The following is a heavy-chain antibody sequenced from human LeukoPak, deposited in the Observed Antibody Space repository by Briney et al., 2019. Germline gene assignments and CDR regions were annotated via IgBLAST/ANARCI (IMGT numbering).Heavy chain of an antibody. V-gene: IGHV1-69*13. J-gene: IGHJ6*03. CDR3: ARGTEELMTTVTRLGTHYYYMDV. CDR1: GGTFSSYA. CDR2: MIPIFGTA. D-gene: IGHD4-11*01. Sequence: SVKVSCKASGGTFSSYAISWVRQAPGQGLEWMGGMIPIFGTANYAQKFQGRVTITADESTSTAYMELSSLRSEDTAVYYCARGTEELMTTVTRLGTHYYYMDVWGKGTTVTVSS.